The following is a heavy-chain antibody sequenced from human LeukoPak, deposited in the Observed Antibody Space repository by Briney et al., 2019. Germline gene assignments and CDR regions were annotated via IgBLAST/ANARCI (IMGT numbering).Heavy chain of an antibody. J-gene: IGHJ4*02. Sequence: SQTLSLTCAISGDSVSSNSAAWNWIRQSPSRGLEWLGRTYYRSKWYNDYAVSVKSRTTHNQDTSKNNSPLRLNSLPPGDRAVFSGERVGEQWLFFFAYWGQGTLVTVS. D-gene: IGHD6-19*01. V-gene: IGHV6-1*01. CDR2: TYYRSKWYN. CDR1: GDSVSSNSAA. CDR3: ERVGEQWLFFFAY.